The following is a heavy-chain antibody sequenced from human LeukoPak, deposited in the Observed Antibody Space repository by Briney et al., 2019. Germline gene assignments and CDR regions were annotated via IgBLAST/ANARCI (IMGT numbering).Heavy chain of an antibody. CDR2: ISSSSSYI. CDR1: GFTFSSYS. J-gene: IGHJ4*02. CDR3: ARDRGWEPQPVDY. D-gene: IGHD1-26*01. Sequence: GGSLRLSCAASGFTFSSYSMNWVRQAPGKGLEWVSSISSSSSYIYYADSVKGRFTISRDNAKNSLYLQMNSLRAEDTAVYYFARDRGWEPQPVDYGGQRTLDTATS. V-gene: IGHV3-21*01.